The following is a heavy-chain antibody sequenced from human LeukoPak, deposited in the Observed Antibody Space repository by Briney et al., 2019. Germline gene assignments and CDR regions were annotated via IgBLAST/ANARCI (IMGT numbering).Heavy chain of an antibody. CDR3: AKDRGYSHGFEY. D-gene: IGHD5-12*01. Sequence: GRSLRLSCAASGFTFSSYGMHWVRQAPGKGLEWVAAISYDGRNKEYVDSVKGRFTISRDNSKNTLYLQMNSLRVEDMAVYYCAKDRGYSHGFEYWGQGTLVTVSS. CDR2: ISYDGRNK. J-gene: IGHJ4*02. V-gene: IGHV3-30*18. CDR1: GFTFSSYG.